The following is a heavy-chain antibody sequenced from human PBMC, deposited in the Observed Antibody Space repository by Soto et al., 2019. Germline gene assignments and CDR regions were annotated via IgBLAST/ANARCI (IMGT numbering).Heavy chain of an antibody. CDR2: IIPIFGTA. V-gene: IGHV1-69*13. Sequence: GASVKVSCKASGGTFSSYAISWVRQAPGQGLEWMGGIIPIFGTANYAQKFQGGVTITADESTSTAYMELSSLRSEDTAVCYCARVTAAGHDGYFDYWGQGTLVTVSS. CDR1: GGTFSSYA. CDR3: ARVTAAGHDGYFDY. J-gene: IGHJ4*02. D-gene: IGHD6-13*01.